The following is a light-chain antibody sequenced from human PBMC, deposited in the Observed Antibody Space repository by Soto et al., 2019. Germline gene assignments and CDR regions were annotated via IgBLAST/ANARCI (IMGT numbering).Light chain of an antibody. CDR2: EVT. V-gene: IGLV2-8*01. CDR3: CSYADTYV. CDR1: SSDVGYYDY. J-gene: IGLJ1*01. Sequence: QSVLTQPPSASGFPGQSVTISCTGTSSDVGYYDYVSWYQQHPGKAPKLVIYEVTKRPSGVPDRFSGSKSGNTASLTISGLQADDEADYFCCSYADTYVFGTGTKLTVL.